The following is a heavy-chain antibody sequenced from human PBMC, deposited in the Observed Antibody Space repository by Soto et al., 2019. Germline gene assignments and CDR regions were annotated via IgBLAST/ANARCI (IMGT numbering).Heavy chain of an antibody. D-gene: IGHD5-12*01. CDR1: GFSLNGNGVG. Sequence: ASGPTLVNPTQTLTLTCNFSGFSLNGNGVGVGWIRQPPGKALEWLALIYWAGDLRYRPALKSRLTITQDPSKDQVVLTMTNMDPTDSGSHSCPPGYVQLLSPFHYIYSWGQGNRVTRSS. J-gene: IGHJ4*02. CDR3: PPGYVQLLSPFHYIYS. V-gene: IGHV2-5*02. CDR2: IYWAGDL.